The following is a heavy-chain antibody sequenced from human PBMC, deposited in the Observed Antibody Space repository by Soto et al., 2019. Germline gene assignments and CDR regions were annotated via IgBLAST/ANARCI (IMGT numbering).Heavy chain of an antibody. D-gene: IGHD2-2*01. CDR2: ISGSGGST. CDR1: GFTFSSYA. V-gene: IGHV3-23*01. CDR3: AKYQLLAPYYYYGMDV. Sequence: PGGSLRLSCAASGFTFSSYAMSWVRQAPGKGLEWVSAISGSGGSTYYADSVKGRFTISRDNSKNTLYLQMNSLRAEDTAVYYCAKYQLLAPYYYYGMDVWGQGTTVTVSS. J-gene: IGHJ6*02.